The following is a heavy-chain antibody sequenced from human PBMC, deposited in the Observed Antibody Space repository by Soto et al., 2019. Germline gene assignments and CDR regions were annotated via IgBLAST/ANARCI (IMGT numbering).Heavy chain of an antibody. D-gene: IGHD6-25*01. J-gene: IGHJ4*02. Sequence: EVQLVESGGGLVQPGRSLRLSCAASGFTFEDYAMHWVRQAPGKGLEWVSGILWNSDSIGYGDSVKGRFTISRDNAKNSLYLQISGLRAEDTALYYCVKDRVAAGLNYFDYWGQGTLVTVSS. CDR2: ILWNSDSI. V-gene: IGHV3-9*01. CDR1: GFTFEDYA. CDR3: VKDRVAAGLNYFDY.